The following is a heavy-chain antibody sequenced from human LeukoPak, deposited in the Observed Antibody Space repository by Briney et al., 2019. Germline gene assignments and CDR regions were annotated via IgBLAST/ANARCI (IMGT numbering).Heavy chain of an antibody. V-gene: IGHV1-8*01. Sequence: GASVKVSCKASGYTFTSYDINWVRQATGQGLEWMGWMNPNSGNTGYAQKFQGRVTMTRNTSISTAYMELSSLRSEDTAVYYCARARHSSSWPYYYYYMDVWGKGTTVTVSS. J-gene: IGHJ6*03. CDR1: GYTFTSYD. D-gene: IGHD6-13*01. CDR3: ARARHSSSWPYYYYYMDV. CDR2: MNPNSGNT.